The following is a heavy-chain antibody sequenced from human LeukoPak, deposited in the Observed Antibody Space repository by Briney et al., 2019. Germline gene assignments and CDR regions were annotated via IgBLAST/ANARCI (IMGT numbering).Heavy chain of an antibody. CDR2: IYHSGST. CDR3: ARAKGVWFGELSGWFDP. J-gene: IGHJ5*02. V-gene: IGHV4-38-2*02. D-gene: IGHD3-10*01. Sequence: SETLSLTCTVSGYSISSGYYWGWIRQPPGKGLEWIGSIYHSGSTYYNPSLKSRVTISVDTSKNQFSLKLSSVTATDTAVYYCARAKGVWFGELSGWFDPWGQGTLVTVSS. CDR1: GYSISSGYY.